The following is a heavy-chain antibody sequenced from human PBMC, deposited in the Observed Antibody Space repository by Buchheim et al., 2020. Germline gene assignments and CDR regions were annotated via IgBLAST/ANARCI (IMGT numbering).Heavy chain of an antibody. CDR3: ARATLPDDYYYGMDV. CDR2: INPSGGST. D-gene: IGHD2-21*02. J-gene: IGHJ6*02. V-gene: IGHV1-46*01. CDR1: GYTFTSYY. Sequence: QVQLVQSGAEVKKPGASVKASCKASGYTFTSYYMHWVRQAPGQGLEWMGIINPSGGSTRYAQKFQGSATMTSATSTSTVYLELSSLRSEDTAVYYCARATLPDDYYYGMDVWGQGTT.